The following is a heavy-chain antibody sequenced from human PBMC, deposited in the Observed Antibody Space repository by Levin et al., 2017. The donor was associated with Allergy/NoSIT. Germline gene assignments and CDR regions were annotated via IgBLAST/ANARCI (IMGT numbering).Heavy chain of an antibody. J-gene: IGHJ6*02. CDR2: IKQDGSEK. CDR1: GFTFSSYW. CDR3: ARIRGGPYDDGMDV. V-gene: IGHV3-7*04. Sequence: GESLKISCAASGFTFSSYWMSWVRQAPGKGLEWVANIKQDGSEKYYVDSVKGRFTISRDNAKNSLYLQMNSLRAEDTAVYYCARIRGGPYDDGMDVWGQGTTVTVSS. D-gene: IGHD3-16*01.